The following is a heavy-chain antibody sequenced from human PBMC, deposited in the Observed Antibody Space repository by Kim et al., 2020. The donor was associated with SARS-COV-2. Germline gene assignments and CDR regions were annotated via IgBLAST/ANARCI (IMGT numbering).Heavy chain of an antibody. Sequence: AQKFQGRVTMTRDTSTSTVYMELSSLGSEDTAVYYCARDRGGSYPDLPAGWGQGTLVTVSS. CDR3: ARDRGGSYPDLPAG. J-gene: IGHJ4*02. V-gene: IGHV1-46*01. D-gene: IGHD1-26*01.